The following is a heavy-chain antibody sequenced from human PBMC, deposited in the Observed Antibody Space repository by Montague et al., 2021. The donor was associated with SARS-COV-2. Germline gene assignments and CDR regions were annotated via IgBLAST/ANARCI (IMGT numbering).Heavy chain of an antibody. D-gene: IGHD6-19*01. CDR1: GFTFSSYS. V-gene: IGHV3-21*01. CDR2: ISSSSSYI. Sequence: SLRLSCEASGFTFSSYSMNWVRQAPGKGLEWVSSISSSSSYIYYADPVKGRFTISRDNAKNSLYLQMNSLRAEDTAVYYCARNLGSGWAFFDYWGQGTLVTVSS. CDR3: ARNLGSGWAFFDY. J-gene: IGHJ4*02.